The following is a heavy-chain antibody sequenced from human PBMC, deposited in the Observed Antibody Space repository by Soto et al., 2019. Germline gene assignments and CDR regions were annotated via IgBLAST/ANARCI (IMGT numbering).Heavy chain of an antibody. V-gene: IGHV1-2*02. CDR2: INPNSGGT. CDR1: GYSFTGYY. D-gene: IGHD4-17*01. J-gene: IGHJ4*02. CDR3: ARARGYGDLGY. Sequence: QVQLVQSGAEVKKPGASVKVSCEASGYSFTGYYMHWVRQAPGQGLEWMGWINPNSGGTKYAQKFQGRVTMSWDTASSTAYMQLSRLRSDDTAVYYCARARGYGDLGYWGQGTLVTVSS.